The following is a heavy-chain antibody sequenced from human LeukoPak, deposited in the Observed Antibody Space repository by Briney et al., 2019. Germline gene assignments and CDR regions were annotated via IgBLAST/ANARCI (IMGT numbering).Heavy chain of an antibody. J-gene: IGHJ4*02. CDR3: ATDFTASYRLDY. CDR1: GFTFSIYS. D-gene: IGHD3-16*02. CDR2: ISSSSTI. V-gene: IGHV3-48*02. Sequence: GGSLRLSCAASGFTFSIYSMNWVRQAPGKGLEWLSYISSSSTIYYADSVKGRFTISRDNARNSLYLQMNSLRDEDTAVYYRATDFTASYRLDYWGQGTLVTVSS.